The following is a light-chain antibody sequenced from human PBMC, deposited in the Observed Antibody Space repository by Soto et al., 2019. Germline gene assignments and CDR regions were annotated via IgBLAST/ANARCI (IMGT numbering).Light chain of an antibody. Sequence: EIVLTQSPGTLSLSPGERATLSCRASQSVSSSYLAWYQQKPGQAPRLLIYGASSRATGIPDRVIGSGSGTYISRTITSLEPEEFAVYDGHQYDSSPLTFGGGTKVEIK. CDR3: HQYDSSPLT. V-gene: IGKV3-20*01. J-gene: IGKJ4*01. CDR2: GAS. CDR1: QSVSSSY.